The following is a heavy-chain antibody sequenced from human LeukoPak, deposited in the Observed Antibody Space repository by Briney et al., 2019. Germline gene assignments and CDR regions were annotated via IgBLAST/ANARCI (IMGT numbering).Heavy chain of an antibody. Sequence: PGGSLRLSCAASGFTFSSYAMSWVRQAPGKGLEWVSAISGSVGSTYYADSVKGRFTISRGNSKNTLYLQMNSLRAEDTAVYYCAKEWQWLVLLNFDYWGQGTLVTVSS. J-gene: IGHJ4*02. CDR3: AKEWQWLVLLNFDY. CDR2: ISGSVGST. V-gene: IGHV3-23*01. D-gene: IGHD6-19*01. CDR1: GFTFSSYA.